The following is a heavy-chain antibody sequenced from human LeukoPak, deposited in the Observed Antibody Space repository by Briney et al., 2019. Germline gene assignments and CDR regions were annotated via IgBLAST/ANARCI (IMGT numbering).Heavy chain of an antibody. D-gene: IGHD4-23*01. V-gene: IGHV3-23*01. CDR2: IGGDSCCA. CDR1: GFTFSSYP. CDR3: AKRVTTVEPSVVDV. Sequence: GGSLRLSCAASGFTFSSYPMTWVRQAPGKGLEWLSAIGGDSCCASYPDSVKGRFTISRDNSKNTLYLQMNSLRAEDTAVYFCAKRVTTVEPSVVDVWGQGTAVTVSS. J-gene: IGHJ6*02.